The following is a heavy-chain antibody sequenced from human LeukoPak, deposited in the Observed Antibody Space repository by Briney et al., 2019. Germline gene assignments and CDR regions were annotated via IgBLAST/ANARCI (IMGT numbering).Heavy chain of an antibody. CDR1: GGSISSSNW. V-gene: IGHV4-4*02. CDR3: ARSDEGYCSGGSCYGNYFDY. D-gene: IGHD2-15*01. J-gene: IGHJ4*02. CDR2: IYYSGST. Sequence: SGTLSLTCAVSGGSISSSNWWSWVRQPPGKGLEWIGSIYYSGSTYYNPSLKSRVTISVDTSKNQFSLKLSSVTAADTAVYYCARSDEGYCSGGSCYGNYFDYWGQGTLVTVSS.